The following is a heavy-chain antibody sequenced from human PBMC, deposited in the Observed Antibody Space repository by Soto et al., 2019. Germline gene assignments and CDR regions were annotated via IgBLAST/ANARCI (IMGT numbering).Heavy chain of an antibody. CDR2: IYYSGTT. D-gene: IGHD4-17*01. V-gene: IGHV4-61*01. CDR3: ARVEDYGDYFDY. CDR1: GGSVRSGSYY. Sequence: QVQLQESGPGLVKPSETLSLTCTVSGGSVRSGSYYWSWIRQPPGKGLEWIGYIYYSGTTNYNPSLKSLVTLSVDTSKNQFSLKLSSVTAADTAVYYCARVEDYGDYFDYWGQGTLVTVSS. J-gene: IGHJ4*02.